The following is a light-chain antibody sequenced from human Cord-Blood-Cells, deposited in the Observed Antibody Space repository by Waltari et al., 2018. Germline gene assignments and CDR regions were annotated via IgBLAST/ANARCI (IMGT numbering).Light chain of an antibody. CDR3: MQALQTPPT. V-gene: IGKV2-28*01. CDR1: QSLLHSNGYNY. J-gene: IGKJ1*01. Sequence: DIVMTQSPLSLPVTPGEPASISCRSSQSLLHSNGYNYLDWYLQKPGQSPQLLIYLGSNRASGVPDRFSVSGSGTDFTLKISRVEAEDVGVYYCMQALQTPPTFGHGTKVEI. CDR2: LGS.